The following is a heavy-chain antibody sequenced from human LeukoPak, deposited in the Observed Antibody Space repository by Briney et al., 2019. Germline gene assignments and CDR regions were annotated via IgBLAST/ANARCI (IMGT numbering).Heavy chain of an antibody. D-gene: IGHD5-12*01. Sequence: GGSLRLSCAASGFTFSSYSMNWVRQAPGKGLEWVSSISSSSSYIYYADSVKVRFTISRDNAKNSLYLQMNSLRAEDTAVYYCARDSVVATIVDWFDPWGQGTLVTVSS. CDR3: ARDSVVATIVDWFDP. CDR2: ISSSSSYI. J-gene: IGHJ5*02. CDR1: GFTFSSYS. V-gene: IGHV3-21*01.